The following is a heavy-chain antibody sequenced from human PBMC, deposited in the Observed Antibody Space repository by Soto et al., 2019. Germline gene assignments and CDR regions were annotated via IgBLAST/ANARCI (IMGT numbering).Heavy chain of an antibody. CDR1: GGSISSYY. D-gene: IGHD6-13*01. V-gene: IGHV4-59*01. CDR3: ARLSSSWFDLKYYFDY. CDR2: IYYSGST. J-gene: IGHJ4*02. Sequence: SETLSLTCTVSGGSISSYYWSWIRQPPGKGLEWIGYIYYSGSTNYNPSLKSRVTISVDTSKNQFSLKLSSVTAADTAVYYCARLSSSWFDLKYYFDYWGQGTLVTVSS.